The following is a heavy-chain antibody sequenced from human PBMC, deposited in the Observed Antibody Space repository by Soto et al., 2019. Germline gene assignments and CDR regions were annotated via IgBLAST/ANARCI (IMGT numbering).Heavy chain of an antibody. D-gene: IGHD3-3*01. CDR2: ISYDERNK. J-gene: IGHJ6*02. CDR3: ANTNYDFWGMDV. V-gene: IGHV3-30*18. Sequence: ESGGGVVQPGRSLRLSCAASGFTFSDYGMHWVRQAPGKGLEWVAVISYDERNKYYADSVKGRLTISRDNSKNTLYLQMNSLRAEDTAMYYCANTNYDFWGMDVWGQGTTVTVSS. CDR1: GFTFSDYG.